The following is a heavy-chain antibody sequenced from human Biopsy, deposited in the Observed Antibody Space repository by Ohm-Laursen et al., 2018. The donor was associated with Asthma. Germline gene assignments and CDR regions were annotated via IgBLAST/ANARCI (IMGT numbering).Heavy chain of an antibody. CDR2: INSVFGTT. CDR1: GGTFNTYA. CDR3: ARKAGSCISRTCYSLDF. J-gene: IGHJ4*02. D-gene: IGHD2-2*01. V-gene: IGHV1-69*01. Sequence: SSVKVSCKSLGGTFNTYAIGWVRQAPGQGLEWMGGINSVFGTTTYPQKFQDRVTITADDSTSTVYMELSSLRSEDTAVYYCARKAGSCISRTCYSLDFWGQGTLVTVS.